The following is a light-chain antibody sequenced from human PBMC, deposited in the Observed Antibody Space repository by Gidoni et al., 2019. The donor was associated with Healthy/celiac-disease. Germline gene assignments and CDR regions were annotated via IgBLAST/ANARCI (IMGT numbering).Light chain of an antibody. CDR2: DAS. J-gene: IGKJ3*01. CDR3: QQYNSYPT. CDR1: QSISSW. V-gene: IGKV1-5*01. Sequence: DIQMTQSPSTLSASVGDRVTITCRASQSISSWLAWYQQKPGKAPKLLIYDASSLESGVPSRFSGSGSGTEFTLTISRLQPDDFATYYCQQYNSYPTFGAGTKVDIK.